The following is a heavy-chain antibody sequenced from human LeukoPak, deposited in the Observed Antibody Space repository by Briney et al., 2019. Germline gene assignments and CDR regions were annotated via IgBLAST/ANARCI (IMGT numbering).Heavy chain of an antibody. CDR2: ITGGGDDT. D-gene: IGHD5/OR15-5a*01. CDR3: AKGVRLSSNYYMDV. CDR1: AFMFNNYA. J-gene: IGHJ6*03. Sequence: GGSLRLSCAASAFMFNNYAMSWVRQAPGKDLEWVSTITGGGDDTSSADSVKGRFTISRDNSKHTLSLQMHSLRVEDTAVYYRAKGVRLSSNYYMDVWGKGTTVTVSS. V-gene: IGHV3-23*01.